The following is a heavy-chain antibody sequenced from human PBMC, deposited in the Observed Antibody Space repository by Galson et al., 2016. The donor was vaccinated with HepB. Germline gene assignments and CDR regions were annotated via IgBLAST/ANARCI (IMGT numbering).Heavy chain of an antibody. CDR3: ARDRTSRSAAEY. CDR2: ISSSGSHT. D-gene: IGHD6-25*01. CDR1: GFTFTQYY. V-gene: IGHV3-11*06. J-gene: IGHJ4*02. Sequence: SLRLSCAASGFTFTQYYMSWIRQAPGKGLEWVSYISSSGSHTNYADSVKGRFTISRDNAKRSLYLQMNSLRAEDTAVYYCARDRTSRSAAEYWGQGTLVTVSS.